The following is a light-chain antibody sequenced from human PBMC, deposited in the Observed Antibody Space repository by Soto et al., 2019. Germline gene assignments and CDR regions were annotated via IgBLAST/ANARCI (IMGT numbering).Light chain of an antibody. CDR3: QQRDTWPWT. V-gene: IGKV3-11*01. Sequence: EVVLTQSPATLSLSPGERATLSCRASQSVRSNLAWYQHKPGQPPRLLIYDASNRATGIPGRFGGSGSGTHFRLTISNLEPEDFAVYYCQQRDTWPWTFGQGAKGEIK. CDR1: QSVRSN. J-gene: IGKJ1*01. CDR2: DAS.